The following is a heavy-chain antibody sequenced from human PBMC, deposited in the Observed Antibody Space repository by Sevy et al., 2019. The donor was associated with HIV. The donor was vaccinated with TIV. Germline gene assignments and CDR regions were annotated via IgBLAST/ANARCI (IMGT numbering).Heavy chain of an antibody. D-gene: IGHD2-15*01. CDR2: ISSSGSTI. CDR1: GFTFSSYE. J-gene: IGHJ5*02. CDR3: ARMTLGYCSCGSCPPGGFDP. V-gene: IGHV3-48*03. Sequence: GGSLRLSCAASGFTFSSYEMNWVRQAPGKGLEWVSYISSSGSTIYYADSVKGRVTNSRDNAKNSLYLQMSSLRAEDTAVYYCARMTLGYCSCGSCPPGGFDPWGQGTLVTVSS.